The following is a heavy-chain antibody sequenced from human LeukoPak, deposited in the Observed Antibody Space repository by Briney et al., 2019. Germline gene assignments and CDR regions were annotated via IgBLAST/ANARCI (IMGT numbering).Heavy chain of an antibody. V-gene: IGHV1-2*02. CDR2: INPNSGGT. J-gene: IGHJ4*02. CDR3: ARGDIVVAPGVDY. Sequence: ASVRVSCKASGYTFTGYYMHWVRQAPGQGLEWMGWINPNSGGTNYAQKFQGRVTMTRDTSISTAYMELSRLRSDDTAVYYCARGDIVVAPGVDYWGQGTLVTVSS. D-gene: IGHD2-2*01. CDR1: GYTFTGYY.